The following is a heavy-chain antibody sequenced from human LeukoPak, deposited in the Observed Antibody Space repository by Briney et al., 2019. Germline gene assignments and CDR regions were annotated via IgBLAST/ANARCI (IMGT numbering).Heavy chain of an antibody. D-gene: IGHD6-13*01. J-gene: IGHJ5*02. CDR3: AHLREEGGYSSSWYWFDP. Sequence: ESGPTLVKPTQPLTLTCTFSGFSLSTSGVGVGWIRQPPGKALEWLALIYWNDDKRYSPSLKSRLTITKDTSKNQVVLTMTNMDPVDTATYYCAHLREEGGYSSSWYWFDPWGQGTLVTVSS. V-gene: IGHV2-5*01. CDR1: GFSLSTSGVG. CDR2: IYWNDDK.